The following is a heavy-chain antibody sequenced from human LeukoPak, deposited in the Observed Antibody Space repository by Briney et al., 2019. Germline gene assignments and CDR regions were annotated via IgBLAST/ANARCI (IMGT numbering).Heavy chain of an antibody. CDR3: ARGQSDYQFFDY. CDR2: IYYSGST. D-gene: IGHD4-11*01. V-gene: IGHV4-39*07. CDR1: GGSISSSSYY. Sequence: SETLSLTCTASGGSISSSSYYWGWIRQPPGKGLEWIGSIYYSGSTYYNPSLKSRVTISVDTSKNQFSLKLSSVTAADTAVYYCARGQSDYQFFDYWGQGTLVTVSS. J-gene: IGHJ4*02.